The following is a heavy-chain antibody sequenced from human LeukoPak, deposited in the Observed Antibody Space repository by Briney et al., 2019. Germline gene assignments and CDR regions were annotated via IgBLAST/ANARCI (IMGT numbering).Heavy chain of an antibody. Sequence: GASVKVSCKVSGYTLTELSMHWVRQAPGKGLEWMGGFDPEDGETIYAQKFQGRVTMTEDTSTDTAYMELSSLRSEDTAVYYCATVGDGEGSGSIHFDYWGQGTLVTVSS. V-gene: IGHV1-24*01. J-gene: IGHJ4*02. CDR2: FDPEDGET. D-gene: IGHD3-10*01. CDR3: ATVGDGEGSGSIHFDY. CDR1: GYTLTELS.